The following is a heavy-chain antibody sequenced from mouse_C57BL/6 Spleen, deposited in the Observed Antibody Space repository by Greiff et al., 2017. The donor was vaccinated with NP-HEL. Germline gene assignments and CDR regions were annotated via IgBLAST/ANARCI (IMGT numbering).Heavy chain of an antibody. CDR2: IYPGGGYT. CDR1: GYTFTNYW. CDR3: ARASGSSYFYFDY. D-gene: IGHD1-1*01. V-gene: IGHV1-63*01. Sequence: QVQLQQSGAELVRPGTSVKMSCKASGYTFTNYWIGWAKQRPGHGLEWIGDIYPGGGYTNYNEKFKGKATLTADKSSSTAYMQFSSLTSEDSAIYYCARASGSSYFYFDYWGQGTTLTVSS. J-gene: IGHJ2*01.